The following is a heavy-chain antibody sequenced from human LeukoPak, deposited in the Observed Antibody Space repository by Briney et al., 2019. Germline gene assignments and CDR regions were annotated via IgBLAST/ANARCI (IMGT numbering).Heavy chain of an antibody. CDR3: ARDLAVVVPAASEAYYYYYGMDV. CDR1: GGSVSSGSYC. Sequence: SETLYLTCTVSGGSVSSGSYCWSWIRQPPGKGLEWIGYIYYSGSTNYNPSLKSRVTISVDTSKNQFSLKLSSVTAADTAVYYCARDLAVVVPAASEAYYYYYGMDVWGQGTTVTVSS. CDR2: IYYSGST. J-gene: IGHJ6*02. D-gene: IGHD2-2*01. V-gene: IGHV4-61*01.